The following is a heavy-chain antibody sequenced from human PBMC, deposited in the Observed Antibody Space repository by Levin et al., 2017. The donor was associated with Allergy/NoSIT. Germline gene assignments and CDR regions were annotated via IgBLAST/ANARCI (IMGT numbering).Heavy chain of an antibody. CDR3: AREGPLRYFDD. CDR1: GFTFSDYY. CDR2: ISSSGSAI. Sequence: AGGSLRLSCAASGFTFSDYYMSWIRQAPGKGLEWVSYISSSGSAIYNADSVKGRLTISRDNAKNSLYLQMNSLRAEDTAVYYCAREGPLRYFDDWGQGTLVTVSS. J-gene: IGHJ4*02. D-gene: IGHD3-9*01. V-gene: IGHV3-11*01.